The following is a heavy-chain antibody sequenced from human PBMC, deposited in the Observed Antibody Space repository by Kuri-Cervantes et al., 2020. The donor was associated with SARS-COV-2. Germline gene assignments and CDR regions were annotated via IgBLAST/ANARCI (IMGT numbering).Heavy chain of an antibody. D-gene: IGHD2-2*01. CDR2: IYYSGST. J-gene: IGHJ6*03. Sequence: SETLSLTCTVSGGSISSHYWSWIRQPPGKGLEWIGYIYYSGSTNYNPSLKSRVTISVDTSKNQFSLKLSSVTAADTAVYYCARGQYCSSTSCYGNYYYMDVWGKGTTVTDSS. CDR3: ARGQYCSSTSCYGNYYYMDV. CDR1: GGSISSHY. V-gene: IGHV4-59*11.